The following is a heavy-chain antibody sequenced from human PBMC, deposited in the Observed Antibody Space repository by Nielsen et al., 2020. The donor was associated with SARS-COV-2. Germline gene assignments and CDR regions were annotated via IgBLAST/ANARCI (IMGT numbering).Heavy chain of an antibody. J-gene: IGHJ6*02. V-gene: IGHV1-46*04. CDR2: ITPSGGSS. D-gene: IGHD3-10*01. CDR3: ARRGRFQLGPQNYYYAMDV. Sequence: ASVKVSCKASGYTFTSYYMHWVRQAPGQGLEWMGIITPSGGSSIYAQKLQGRVTMTRDTSTSTVYMDLSSLRSEDTAVYYCARRGRFQLGPQNYYYAMDVWGLGTTVTVSS. CDR1: GYTFTSYY.